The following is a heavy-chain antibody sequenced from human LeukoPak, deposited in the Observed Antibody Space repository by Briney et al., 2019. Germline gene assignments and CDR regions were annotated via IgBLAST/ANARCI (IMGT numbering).Heavy chain of an antibody. V-gene: IGHV1-2*02. J-gene: IGHJ4*02. CDR3: VAYCGGDCFVYFDY. D-gene: IGHD2-21*02. CDR2: INPNSGGT. Sequence: ASVKVSCKASGYTFTGYYMHWVRQAPGQGLEWMGWINPNSGGTNYAQKFQGRVTMTRDTSISTAYTELSRLRSDDTAVYYCVAYCGGDCFVYFDYWGQGTLVTVSS. CDR1: GYTFTGYY.